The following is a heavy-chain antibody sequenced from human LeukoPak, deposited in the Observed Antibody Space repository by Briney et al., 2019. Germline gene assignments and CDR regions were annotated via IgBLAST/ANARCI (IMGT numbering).Heavy chain of an antibody. V-gene: IGHV1-24*01. CDR3: ATDLGFGEPTRFDP. CDR2: FDPEDGET. D-gene: IGHD3-10*01. Sequence: ASVKVSCKVSGYTLIELSMHWVRQAPGKGLEWMGGFDPEDGETIYAQKFQGRVTMTEDTSTDTAYMELSSLRSEDTAVYYCATDLGFGEPTRFDPWGRGTLVTVSS. J-gene: IGHJ5*02. CDR1: GYTLIELS.